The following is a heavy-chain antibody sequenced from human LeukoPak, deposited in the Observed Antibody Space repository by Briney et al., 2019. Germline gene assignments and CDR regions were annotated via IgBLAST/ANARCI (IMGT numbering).Heavy chain of an antibody. CDR2: ISANTTHI. J-gene: IGHJ4*02. V-gene: IGHV3-21*01. CDR1: EFSFSSYS. D-gene: IGHD2-2*01. CDR3: TRGYTSDY. Sequence: GGSLRLSCAASEFSFSSYSMNWVRQAPGKGLEWVSSISANTTHIYGADSLKGRFTISRDDAKNTLYLQLTSLRAEDTAVYYCTRGYTSDYWGQGTLVAVSS.